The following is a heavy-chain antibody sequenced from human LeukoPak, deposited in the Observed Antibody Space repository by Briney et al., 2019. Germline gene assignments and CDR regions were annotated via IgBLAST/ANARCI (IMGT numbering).Heavy chain of an antibody. CDR1: GFTFSSYA. V-gene: IGHV3-23*01. D-gene: IGHD3-9*01. J-gene: IGHJ4*02. Sequence: GGSLRLSCAASGFTFSSYAMSWVRQAPGKGLEWVSAISGSGAGTYYADSVKGRFTISRDNSKNTLYLQMNSLRAEDTAVYYCAKCRDYDILTGYVYWGQGTLVTVSS. CDR2: ISGSGAGT. CDR3: AKCRDYDILTGYVY.